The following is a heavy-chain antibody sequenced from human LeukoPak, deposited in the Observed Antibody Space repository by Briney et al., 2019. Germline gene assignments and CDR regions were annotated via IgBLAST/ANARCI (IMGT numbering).Heavy chain of an antibody. CDR2: INHSGST. V-gene: IGHV4-34*01. D-gene: IGHD2-2*01. CDR1: GGSFRGFY. Sequence: SGTLSLTCAVYGGSFRGFYWGWIRPPPGKGLEWVGGINHSGSTNYNPSLKSRVTISVDTSKNQFSLKLSSVTAADTAVYYCARGRGVVPEPYYFDYWGQGTLVTVSS. CDR3: ARGRGVVPEPYYFDY. J-gene: IGHJ4*02.